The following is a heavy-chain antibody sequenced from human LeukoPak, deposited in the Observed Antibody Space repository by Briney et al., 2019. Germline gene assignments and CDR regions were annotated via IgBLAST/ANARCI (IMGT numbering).Heavy chain of an antibody. Sequence: GASVKVSCKASGYTFTGYYMHWVRQAPGQGLEWMGWINPNSGGTNYAQKFQGRVTMTRDTSISTAYMELSGLRSDDTAVYYCARDLVRWLVRETSTINWSDPWGQGTLVTVSS. J-gene: IGHJ5*02. V-gene: IGHV1-2*02. CDR2: INPNSGGT. CDR3: ARDLVRWLVRETSTINWSDP. D-gene: IGHD6-19*01. CDR1: GYTFTGYY.